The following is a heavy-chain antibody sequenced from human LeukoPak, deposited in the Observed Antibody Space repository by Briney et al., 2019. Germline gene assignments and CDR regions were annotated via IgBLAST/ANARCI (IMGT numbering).Heavy chain of an antibody. Sequence: PSETLSLTCAVYGGSFSDNFWSWIRQPPGEGLEWIGEINHSGSTNYNPSLKTRLTISVDTSKNQFSLKLSSVTAADTAVYYCARAASSVDYSGSYSPFDYWGQGTLVTVSS. CDR2: INHSGST. CDR1: GGSFSDNF. D-gene: IGHD1-26*01. J-gene: IGHJ4*02. V-gene: IGHV4-34*01. CDR3: ARAASSVDYSGSYSPFDY.